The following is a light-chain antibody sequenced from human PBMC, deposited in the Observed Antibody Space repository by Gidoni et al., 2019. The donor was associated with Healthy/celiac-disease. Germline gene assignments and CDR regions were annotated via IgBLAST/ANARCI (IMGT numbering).Light chain of an antibody. J-gene: IGLJ3*02. Sequence: QSVLTPPPSAYGTPGQRITVSCSGISSNIGSNYVYCYQQLPGTAPKILIYRNNQRPSGVPDRFSGSKSGTSASLAISGRRSEDEADYYCAAWDDSLSGWVFGGGNKLTVL. CDR2: RNN. V-gene: IGLV1-47*01. CDR3: AAWDDSLSGWV. CDR1: SSNIGSNY.